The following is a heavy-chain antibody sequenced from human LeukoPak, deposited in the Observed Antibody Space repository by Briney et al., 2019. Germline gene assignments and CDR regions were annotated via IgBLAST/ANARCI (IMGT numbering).Heavy chain of an antibody. J-gene: IGHJ4*02. CDR1: GYTFTGYY. V-gene: IGHV1-46*01. CDR3: AMGVGAPEDLAVAADFDY. D-gene: IGHD6-19*01. Sequence: ASVKVSCKASGYTFTGYYMHWVRQAPGQGLEWMGIINPSGGRANYAQKFQGRVTITADKSTSTAYMELSSLRSEDTAVYYCAMGVGAPEDLAVAADFDYWGQGTLVTVSS. CDR2: INPSGGRA.